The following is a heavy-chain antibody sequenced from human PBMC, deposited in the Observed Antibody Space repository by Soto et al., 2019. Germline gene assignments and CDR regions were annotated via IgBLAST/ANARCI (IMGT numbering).Heavy chain of an antibody. CDR3: ARRGFMGSGWGKGFPDYYYYMDV. CDR1: GYSFTSYW. D-gene: IGHD6-19*01. V-gene: IGHV5-51*01. J-gene: IGHJ6*03. CDR2: IYPGDSDT. Sequence: GESLKISCKGSGYSFTSYWIGWVRQMPGKGLEWMGIIYPGDSDTRYSPSFQGQVTISADKSISTAYLQWSSLKASDTAMYYCARRGFMGSGWGKGFPDYYYYMDVWGKGTTVTVSS.